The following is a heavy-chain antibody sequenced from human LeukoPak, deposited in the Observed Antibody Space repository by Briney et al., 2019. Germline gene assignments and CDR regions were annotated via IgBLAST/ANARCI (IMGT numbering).Heavy chain of an antibody. CDR3: ASAFYYDSSGYYYDY. Sequence: PSETLSLTCTVSGGSISNYYWSWIRQPPGEGLEWIGYIYYSGSTNYNPSLKSRVTISVDTSKNQFSLKLSSVTAADTAVYYCASAFYYDSSGYYYDYWGQGTLVTVSS. CDR2: IYYSGST. J-gene: IGHJ4*02. CDR1: GGSISNYY. D-gene: IGHD3-22*01. V-gene: IGHV4-59*01.